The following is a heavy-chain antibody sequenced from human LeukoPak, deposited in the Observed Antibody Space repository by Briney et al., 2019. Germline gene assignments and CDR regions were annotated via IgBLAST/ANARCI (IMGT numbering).Heavy chain of an antibody. Sequence: GGSLRLSCGASGFTFSSYWMSWVRQAPGKGLEWGATIKQDGSEKYYVDSVKGRFTISRDNAKNSLYLQMNSLRAEDTAVYYCARYHRERPRSFYFDYWGQGTLVTVSS. CDR1: GFTFSSYW. V-gene: IGHV3-7*01. CDR3: ARYHRERPRSFYFDY. J-gene: IGHJ4*02. CDR2: IKQDGSEK. D-gene: IGHD1-1*01.